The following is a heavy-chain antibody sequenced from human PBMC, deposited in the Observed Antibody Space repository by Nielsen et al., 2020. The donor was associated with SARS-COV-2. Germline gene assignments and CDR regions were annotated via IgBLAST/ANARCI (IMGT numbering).Heavy chain of an antibody. CDR2: ISGSGDRT. D-gene: IGHD2-2*03. CDR3: AKDFHGSVADFFGN. J-gene: IGHJ4*02. Sequence: GESLKISCTASGFTFSNSAMSWVRQTSGKGLEWVSSISGSGDRTDYADSVKGRVIIPRDNSKNTLHLQMNSLRAEDTALYFCAKDFHGSVADFFGNWGQGTLVTVSS. CDR1: GFTFSNSA. V-gene: IGHV3-23*01.